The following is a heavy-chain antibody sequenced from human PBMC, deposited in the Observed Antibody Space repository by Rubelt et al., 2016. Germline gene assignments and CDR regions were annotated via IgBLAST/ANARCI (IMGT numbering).Heavy chain of an antibody. CDR1: GYTFTGYY. CDR3: ARGNSGYDYGLDY. J-gene: IGHJ4*02. D-gene: IGHD5-12*01. V-gene: IGHV1-2*02. CDR2: INPNSGGT. Sequence: QVQLVQSGAEVKKPGASVKVSCKASGYTFTGYYMHWVRQAPGQGLAWMGWINPNSGGTNWERTFQGRVTMTRNTSGSTAYMELSRLQSDDTAVYYCARGNSGYDYGLDYWGQGTLVTVSS.